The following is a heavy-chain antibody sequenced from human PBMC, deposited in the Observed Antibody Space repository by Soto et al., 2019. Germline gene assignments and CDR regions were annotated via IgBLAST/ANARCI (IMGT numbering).Heavy chain of an antibody. J-gene: IGHJ6*02. CDR3: AKDRKGDGTYYYYGMDV. Sequence: PGGSLRLSCAASGFTFSSYAMSWVRQAPGKGLEWVSAISGSGGSTYYADSVKGRFTISRDNSKNTLYLQMNSLRAEDTAVYYCAKDRKGDGTYYYYGMDVWGQGTTVTVSS. V-gene: IGHV3-23*01. CDR1: GFTFSSYA. D-gene: IGHD6-13*01. CDR2: ISGSGGST.